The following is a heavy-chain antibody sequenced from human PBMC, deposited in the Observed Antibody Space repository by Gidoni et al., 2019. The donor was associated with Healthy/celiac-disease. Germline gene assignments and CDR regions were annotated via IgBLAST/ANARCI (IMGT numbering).Heavy chain of an antibody. Sequence: QVLLVESGGGVVQPGRSLILSCAASGFAFSSYAMHWVRQAPGKGLEWVAVISYDGSNKYYADSVKGRFTISRDNSKNRLNLKMNSLRAKDTAVYYCAGGPRSLGYYDSSGYASAWGQGTLVTVSS. D-gene: IGHD3-22*01. J-gene: IGHJ5*02. CDR1: GFAFSSYA. V-gene: IGHV3-30-3*01. CDR3: AGGPRSLGYYDSSGYASA. CDR2: ISYDGSNK.